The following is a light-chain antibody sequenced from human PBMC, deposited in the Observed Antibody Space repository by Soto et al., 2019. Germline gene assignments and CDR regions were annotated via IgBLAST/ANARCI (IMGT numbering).Light chain of an antibody. V-gene: IGKV2-30*01. CDR3: MKGTHWPWT. CDR1: QSPLYSDGNTY. J-gene: IGKJ1*01. CDR2: KVS. Sequence: DVVMTQSPLSLPVTLGQRASISCRSSQSPLYSDGNTYLSWFQQRPGQSPRSVIYKVSNRDSGVPDRFSGSGSGTDLKLKISRVEAEDVGVYYCMKGTHWPWTXGQGTKVEIK.